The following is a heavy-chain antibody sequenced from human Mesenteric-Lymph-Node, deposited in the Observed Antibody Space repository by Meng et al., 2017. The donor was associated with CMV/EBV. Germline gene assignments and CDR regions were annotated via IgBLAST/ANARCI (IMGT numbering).Heavy chain of an antibody. V-gene: IGHV1-69*05. CDR1: GGTSSSYA. Sequence: NASGGTSSSYAISGVRQAAGQGLEGMGGIIPIFGTAYDAQEIQGSVTTTTDESTSTAYMEMSSLRSEDTAVYYGARLLYSIRNCFDHWGQGTLVTVSS. J-gene: IGHJ5*02. CDR3: ARLLYSIRNCFDH. D-gene: IGHD4-11*01. CDR2: IIPIFGTA.